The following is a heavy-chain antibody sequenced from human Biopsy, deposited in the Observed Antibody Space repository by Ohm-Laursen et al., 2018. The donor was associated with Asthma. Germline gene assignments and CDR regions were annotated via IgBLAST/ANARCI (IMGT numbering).Heavy chain of an antibody. CDR3: ARSADYYDSADYLDF. CDR2: ISWNSGNI. Sequence: SLRLSCTATGFSFDDCAMHWVRQAPGKGLEWVSSISWNSGNIDYAVSVKGRFTISRDNAKNSLYLQMQSLRPEDTAFYYCARSADYYDSADYLDFWGRGTLVTVSS. V-gene: IGHV3-9*01. CDR1: GFSFDDCA. J-gene: IGHJ4*01. D-gene: IGHD3-22*01.